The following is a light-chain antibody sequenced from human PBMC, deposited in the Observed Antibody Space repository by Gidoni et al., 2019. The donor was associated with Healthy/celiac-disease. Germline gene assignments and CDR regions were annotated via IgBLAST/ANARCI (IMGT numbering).Light chain of an antibody. CDR1: QSVSSN. CDR2: GAS. V-gene: IGKV3-15*01. J-gene: IGKJ1*01. Sequence: EIVMTQSPATLSVSPGERATLSCRARQSVSSNLAWYQQKPGQAPRLLIYGASTRATGIPARFSGSGSGTEFTLTISSLQSEDFAVYYCQQYNNWLVTFGQXTKVEIK. CDR3: QQYNNWLVT.